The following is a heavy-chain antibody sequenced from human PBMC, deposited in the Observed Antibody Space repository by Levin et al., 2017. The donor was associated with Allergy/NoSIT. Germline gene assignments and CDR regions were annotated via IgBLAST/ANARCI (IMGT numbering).Heavy chain of an antibody. D-gene: IGHD3-22*01. V-gene: IGHV1-69*06. Sequence: KISCKASGGTFSSYAISWVRQAPGQGLEWMGGIIPIFGTANYAQKFQGRVTITADKSTSTAYMELSSLRSEDTAVYYCARDHDDSSGDYYYYGMDVWGQGTTVTVSS. CDR1: GGTFSSYA. J-gene: IGHJ6*02. CDR3: ARDHDDSSGDYYYYGMDV. CDR2: IIPIFGTA.